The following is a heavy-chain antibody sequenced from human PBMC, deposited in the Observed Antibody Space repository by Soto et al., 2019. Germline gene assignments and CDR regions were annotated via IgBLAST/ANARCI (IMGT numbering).Heavy chain of an antibody. J-gene: IGHJ4*02. CDR1: GCSITSNSHY. CDR3: ARSSIVPRLLMYPFDY. D-gene: IGHD2-8*01. CDR2: NYNEGNT. Sequence: SDTLSLTCIFSGCSITSNSHYWGWIRKPPGKGLESIGNNYNEGNTYYNQSLKSRVTISIDTSKNQLSLRLNSVTAADSAVYYCARSSIVPRLLMYPFDYWGQGTLVTVS. V-gene: IGHV4-39*01.